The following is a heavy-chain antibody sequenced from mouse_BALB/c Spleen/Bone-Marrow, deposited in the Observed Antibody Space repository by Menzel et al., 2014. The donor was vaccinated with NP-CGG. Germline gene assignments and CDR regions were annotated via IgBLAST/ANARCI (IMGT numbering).Heavy chain of an antibody. V-gene: IGHV5-2*01. J-gene: IGHJ4*01. CDR2: INSDGGST. CDR3: ARHGSYYAMDY. Sequence: EVQLQQSGGGLVQPGESLKLSCEPNEYEFPSHDMSWVRKTPEKRLELVAAINSDGGSTYYPDTMERRFIVSRDNTKKTLYLQMSSLRSEDTALYYCARHGSYYAMDYWGQGTSVTVSS. CDR1: EYEFPSHD. D-gene: IGHD1-1*02.